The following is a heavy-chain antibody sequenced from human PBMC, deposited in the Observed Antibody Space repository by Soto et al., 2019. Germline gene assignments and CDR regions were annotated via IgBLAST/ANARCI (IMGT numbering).Heavy chain of an antibody. V-gene: IGHV3-23*01. CDR1: GFTFSSCA. Sequence: GGSLRLSCAASGFTFSSCAVGWVRQAPGKGLEWVSDIIDSGRDTYYADAVKGRFTISRDNSKSTLYLQMNSLRAEDTAVYYCGKGRSYYYYYGVDVWGQGTTVTVSS. CDR2: IIDSGRDT. D-gene: IGHD1-26*01. CDR3: GKGRSYYYYYGVDV. J-gene: IGHJ6*02.